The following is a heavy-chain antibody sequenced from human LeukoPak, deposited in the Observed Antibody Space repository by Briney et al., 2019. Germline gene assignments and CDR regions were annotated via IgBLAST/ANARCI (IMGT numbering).Heavy chain of an antibody. J-gene: IGHJ4*02. CDR3: AKDGGTYSADY. CDR1: GYTFTTYK. CDR2: LNPSGSGT. D-gene: IGHD1-26*01. Sequence: ASVKVSCKASGYTFTTYKMHWVRQAPGQGLGWMGILNPSGSGTRNAQKFQGRVTMTRDTSTSTVYMELSSLRSEDTAVYYCAKDGGTYSADYWGQGTLVTVSS. V-gene: IGHV1-46*01.